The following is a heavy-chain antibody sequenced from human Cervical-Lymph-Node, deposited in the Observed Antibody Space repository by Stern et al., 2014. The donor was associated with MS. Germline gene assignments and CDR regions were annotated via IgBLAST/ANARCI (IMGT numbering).Heavy chain of an antibody. CDR2: IIPIFGTA. CDR3: APRRSIYGGNSYYYYGMDV. CDR1: GGTFSSYA. D-gene: IGHD4-23*01. J-gene: IGHJ6*02. Sequence: VQLVESGAEVKKPGSSVKVSCKASGGTFSSYAISWVRQAPGQGLEWMGGIIPIFGTANSAQKFQGRVTITADESSSTAYWEMSSRRSEDRPVFYCAPRRSIYGGNSYYYYGMDVWGQGTTVTVSS. V-gene: IGHV1-69*01.